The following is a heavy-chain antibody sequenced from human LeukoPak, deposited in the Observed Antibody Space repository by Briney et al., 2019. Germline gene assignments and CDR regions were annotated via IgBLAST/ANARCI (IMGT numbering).Heavy chain of an antibody. CDR1: GGSFSGYY. V-gene: IGHV4-34*01. J-gene: IGHJ6*03. CDR2: INHSGST. Sequence: SETLSLTCAVYGGSFSGYYWSWIRQPPGKGLEWIGEINHSGSTNYNPSLKSRVTISVDTSKNQFSLKLSSVTAADTAVYYCASSIAARPYYYYYYTHVWGKGTTVTLSS. CDR3: ASSIAARPYYYYYYTHV. D-gene: IGHD6-6*01.